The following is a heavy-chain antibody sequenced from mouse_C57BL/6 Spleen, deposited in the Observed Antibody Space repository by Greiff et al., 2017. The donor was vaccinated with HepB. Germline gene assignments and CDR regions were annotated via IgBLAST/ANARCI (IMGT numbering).Heavy chain of an antibody. CDR2: IDPSDSYT. Sequence: VQLQQPGAELVMPGASVKLSCKASGYTFTSYWMHWVKQRPGQGLEWIGEIDPSDSYTNYNQKFKGKSTLTVDKSSSTAYMQLSSLTSEDSAVYYCAITTVARGFAYWGQGTLVTVSA. CDR1: GYTFTSYW. CDR3: AITTVARGFAY. V-gene: IGHV1-69*01. D-gene: IGHD1-1*01. J-gene: IGHJ3*01.